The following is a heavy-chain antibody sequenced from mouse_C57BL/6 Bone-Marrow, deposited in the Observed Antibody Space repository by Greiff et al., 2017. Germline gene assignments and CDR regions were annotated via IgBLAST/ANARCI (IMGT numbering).Heavy chain of an antibody. CDR2: IDPSDSYT. Sequence: VQLQQPGAGLVKPGASVKLSCKASGYTFTSYWMQWVKQRPGQGLEWIGEIDPSDSYTNYTQKFKGKATLTVDTSSSTAYMQLSSLTSEDSAVYYCARGYDYNYDAMDYWGQGTSVTVSA. CDR1: GYTFTSYW. CDR3: ARGYDYNYDAMDY. D-gene: IGHD2-4*01. V-gene: IGHV1-50*01. J-gene: IGHJ4*01.